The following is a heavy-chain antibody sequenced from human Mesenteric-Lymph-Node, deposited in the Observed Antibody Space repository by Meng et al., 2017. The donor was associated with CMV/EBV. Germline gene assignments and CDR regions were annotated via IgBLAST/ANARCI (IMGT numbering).Heavy chain of an antibody. D-gene: IGHD3-22*01. Sequence: GESLKISCAASGFTFSSYNMNWVRQAPGKGLEWVSSISSSSSYIYYADSVKGRFTISRDNAKNSLYLQMNSLRAEDTAVYYCARGYYDSSGYYGVSDYWGQGTLVTVSS. J-gene: IGHJ4*02. CDR1: GFTFSSYN. CDR2: ISSSSSYI. CDR3: ARGYYDSSGYYGVSDY. V-gene: IGHV3-21*01.